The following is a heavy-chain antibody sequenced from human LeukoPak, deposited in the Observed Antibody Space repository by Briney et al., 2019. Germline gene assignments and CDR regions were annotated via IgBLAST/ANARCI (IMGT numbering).Heavy chain of an antibody. CDR1: GYTFTSYG. J-gene: IGHJ4*02. CDR3: AGGPPYYGSGSPSGF. V-gene: IGHV1-18*01. D-gene: IGHD3-10*01. Sequence: ASVKVSCKASGYTFTSYGISWVRQAPGQGLEWMGWISAYNGNTNYAQKLQGRVTMTTDTSTSTAYMELRSLRSDDTAVYYCAGGPPYYGSGSPSGFWGQGTLVTVSS. CDR2: ISAYNGNT.